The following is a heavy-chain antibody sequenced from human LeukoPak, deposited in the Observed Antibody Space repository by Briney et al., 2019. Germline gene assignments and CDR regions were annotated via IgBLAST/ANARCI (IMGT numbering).Heavy chain of an antibody. V-gene: IGHV1-46*01. CDR1: GYTFISYY. CDR2: INPSGGST. J-gene: IGHJ4*02. CDR3: AIHRVGTDFGY. D-gene: IGHD2-21*02. Sequence: EASVKVSCKAYGYTFISYYIHWVRQAPGQGLEWMGIINPSGGSTSYAQKFQGRVTMTRDLSTSTVYMELSSLRSDDTAVYYCAIHRVGTDFGYWGQGTLVTVSS.